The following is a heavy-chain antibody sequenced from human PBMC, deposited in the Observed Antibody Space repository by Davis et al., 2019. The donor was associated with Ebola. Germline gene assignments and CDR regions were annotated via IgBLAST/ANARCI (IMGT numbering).Heavy chain of an antibody. CDR3: TRHADSGYDED. CDR1: GFTFSGSA. V-gene: IGHV3-73*01. J-gene: IGHJ4*02. Sequence: GKSLKISCAASGFTFSGSAMHWVRQASGKGLEWVGRIRGKANSYATAYAASVKGRFTISRDDSKNTAYLQMNSLKTEDTAVYYCTRHADSGYDEDWGQGTLVTVSS. CDR2: IRGKANSYAT. D-gene: IGHD5-12*01.